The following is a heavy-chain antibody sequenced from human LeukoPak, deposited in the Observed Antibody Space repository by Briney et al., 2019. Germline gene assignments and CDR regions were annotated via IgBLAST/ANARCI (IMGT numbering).Heavy chain of an antibody. CDR3: ARDLYGYDPFDY. Sequence: PSETLSLTCTVSADSINTYYWSWIRQPAGKGLEWIGRIYTSGSTNYNPSLKSRVSMSVDTSKNQFSLKLTSVTAADTAVYYCARDLYGYDPFDYWGQGTLVTASS. V-gene: IGHV4-4*07. CDR1: ADSINTYY. CDR2: IYTSGST. J-gene: IGHJ4*02. D-gene: IGHD5-12*01.